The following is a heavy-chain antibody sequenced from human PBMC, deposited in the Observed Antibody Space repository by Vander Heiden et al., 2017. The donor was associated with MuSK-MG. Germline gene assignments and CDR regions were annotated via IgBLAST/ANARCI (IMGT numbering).Heavy chain of an antibody. CDR3: AGAVRNYCDITSCYDSSWFDP. Sequence: QLQLQESGPGLVKPSETLSLTCTVSGDSISSSRYYWGWIRQPPGKGLEWIGSIYYSGGTYYNPSLKSRVTISVDTSKNQFSLKLSSVTAADTAVYYCAGAVRNYCDITSCYDSSWFDPWGQGTLVTVSS. J-gene: IGHJ5*02. V-gene: IGHV4-39*01. D-gene: IGHD2-2*01. CDR2: IYYSGGT. CDR1: GDSISSSRYY.